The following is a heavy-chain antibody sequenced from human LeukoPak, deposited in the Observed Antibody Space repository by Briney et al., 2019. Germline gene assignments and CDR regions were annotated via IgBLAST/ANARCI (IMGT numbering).Heavy chain of an antibody. Sequence: PSETLSLTCTVSGGSISSSSYYWGWTRQPPGKGLEWIGSIYYSGSTYYNPSLKSRVTISVDTSKNQFSLKLSSVTAADTAVYYCAVNIVVVPAAIDYYMDVWGKGTTVTVSS. CDR1: GGSISSSSYY. D-gene: IGHD2-2*01. J-gene: IGHJ6*03. V-gene: IGHV4-39*01. CDR2: IYYSGST. CDR3: AVNIVVVPAAIDYYMDV.